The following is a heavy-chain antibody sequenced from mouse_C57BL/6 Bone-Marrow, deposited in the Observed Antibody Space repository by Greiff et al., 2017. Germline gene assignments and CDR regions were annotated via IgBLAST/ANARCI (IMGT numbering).Heavy chain of an antibody. CDR3: ARRENDYSWFAY. Sequence: QVQLQQSGAELVRPGASVKLSCKASGYTFTSYGISWVKQRTGQGLEWIGVIYPRSGNTYYNEKFKGKATLTADKSSSTAYMELRSLPSEDSAVYFCARRENDYSWFAYWGRGTLVPVSA. V-gene: IGHV1-81*01. CDR2: IYPRSGNT. D-gene: IGHD2-4*01. J-gene: IGHJ3*01. CDR1: GYTFTSYG.